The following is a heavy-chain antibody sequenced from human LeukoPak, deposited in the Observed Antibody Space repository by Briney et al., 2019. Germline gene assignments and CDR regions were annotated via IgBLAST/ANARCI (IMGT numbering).Heavy chain of an antibody. CDR3: ASSSLAAAGRTNYYYYYYMDV. D-gene: IGHD6-13*01. CDR2: IYTSGST. Sequence: SETLSLTCTVSGGSISSYYWSWIRQPPGKGLEWIGYIYTSGSTNYNPSLKSRVTISVDTSKNQFSLKLSSVTAADTAVYYCASSSLAAAGRTNYYYYYYMDVWGKGTTVTVSS. CDR1: GGSISSYY. V-gene: IGHV4-4*09. J-gene: IGHJ6*03.